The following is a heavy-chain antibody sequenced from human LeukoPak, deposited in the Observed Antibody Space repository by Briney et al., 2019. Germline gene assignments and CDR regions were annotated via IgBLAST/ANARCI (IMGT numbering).Heavy chain of an antibody. CDR1: GYTFTGHY. D-gene: IGHD3-3*01. CDR3: ARVESITIFGVVIPAPNYGMDV. CDR2: INPNSGGT. V-gene: IGHV1-2*02. J-gene: IGHJ6*02. Sequence: ASVKVSCKASGYTFTGHYMHWVRQAPGQGLEWMGWINPNSGGTNYAQKFQGRVTMTRDTSISTAYMELSRLRSDDTAVYYCARVESITIFGVVIPAPNYGMDVWGQGTTVTVSS.